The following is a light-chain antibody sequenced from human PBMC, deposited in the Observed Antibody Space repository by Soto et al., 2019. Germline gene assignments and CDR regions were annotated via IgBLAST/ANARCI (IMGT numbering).Light chain of an antibody. CDR3: QQLKSYPLS. CDR2: AAS. CDR1: QDISSY. J-gene: IGKJ4*02. V-gene: IGKV1-9*01. Sequence: DIQLTQSPSFLSASVGDRVTITCRTSQDISSYLAWYQQKPGKAPQLLISAASTLQSGAPSRFSGSGSGTKFTLTISSLQPEDFATYFCQQLKSYPLSFGGGTKVEI.